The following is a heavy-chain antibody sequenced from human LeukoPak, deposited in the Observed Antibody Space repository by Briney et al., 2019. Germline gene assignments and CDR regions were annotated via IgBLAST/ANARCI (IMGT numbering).Heavy chain of an antibody. V-gene: IGHV1-18*01. J-gene: IGHJ5*02. CDR2: ISAYNGNT. D-gene: IGHD3-3*01. CDR3: AREDGTRITMYGVGGWFDP. Sequence: ASVKVSCKASGYTFTSYGISWVRQAPGQGLEWMGWISAYNGNTNYAQKFQGRVTISTDESTSTAYMELSSLRSEDTAVYYCAREDGTRITMYGVGGWFDPWGQGTLVTVSS. CDR1: GYTFTSYG.